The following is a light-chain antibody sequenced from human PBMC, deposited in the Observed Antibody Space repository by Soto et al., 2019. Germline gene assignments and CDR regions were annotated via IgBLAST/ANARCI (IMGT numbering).Light chain of an antibody. V-gene: IGLV2-8*01. Sequence: QSALTQPPSASGSPGQSVTISCTGTSSDVGGYNYVSWYQQRPGKAPKLMIYEVSKRPSGVPDRFSGSKSGNTASLTVSGLQAEDEADYYCSSYAGSSNPSVVFGGGTKLTVL. J-gene: IGLJ2*01. CDR1: SSDVGGYNY. CDR2: EVS. CDR3: SSYAGSSNPSVV.